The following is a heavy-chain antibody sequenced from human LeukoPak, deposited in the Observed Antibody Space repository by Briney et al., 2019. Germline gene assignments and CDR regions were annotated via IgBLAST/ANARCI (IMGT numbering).Heavy chain of an antibody. CDR2: INGDNGNT. CDR3: ARGGPNSGGWTLDH. Sequence: ASVKVSCKTSGYTFNNYAMHWVRQAPGQRLEWMGCINGDNGNTQYSQKFQGRVTFTRDTSANTAYMELSSLTSEDMAVFYCARGGPNSGGWTLDHWGQGTLVSVSS. D-gene: IGHD6-19*01. J-gene: IGHJ4*02. V-gene: IGHV1-3*03. CDR1: GYTFNNYA.